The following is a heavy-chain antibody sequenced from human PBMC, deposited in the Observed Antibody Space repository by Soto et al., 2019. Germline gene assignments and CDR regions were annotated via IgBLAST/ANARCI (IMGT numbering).Heavy chain of an antibody. D-gene: IGHD6-13*01. Sequence: GGSLRLSCAASGFTFDDYAMHWVRQAPGKGLEWVSGISWNSGSIGYADSVKGRFTISRDNAKNSLYLQMNSLRAEDTALYYCAKDFRYSSSSRDWGQGTLVTVSS. CDR3: AKDFRYSSSSRD. CDR1: GFTFDDYA. J-gene: IGHJ4*02. V-gene: IGHV3-9*01. CDR2: ISWNSGSI.